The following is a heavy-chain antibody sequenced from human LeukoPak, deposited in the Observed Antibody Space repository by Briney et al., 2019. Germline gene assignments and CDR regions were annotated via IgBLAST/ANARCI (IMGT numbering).Heavy chain of an antibody. J-gene: IGHJ5*02. CDR1: GYPLTPYY. V-gene: IGHV1-69*05. Sequence: ASVTVSCKASGYPLTPYYMHWVRQAPGQGLEWMGGIIPIFGTANYAQKFQGRVTLTTDESTSTAYMELSSLRSEDTAVYYCAREMRYSSSPHNWFDPWGQGTLVTVSS. CDR2: IIPIFGTA. CDR3: AREMRYSSSPHNWFDP. D-gene: IGHD6-13*01.